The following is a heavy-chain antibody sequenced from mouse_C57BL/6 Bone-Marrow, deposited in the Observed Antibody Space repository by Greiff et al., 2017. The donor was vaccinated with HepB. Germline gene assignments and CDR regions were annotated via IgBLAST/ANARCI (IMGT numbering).Heavy chain of an antibody. V-gene: IGHV1-19*01. CDR3: ARWGNHYFDY. Sequence: EVQLQQSGPVLVKPGASVKMSCKASGYTFTDYYMNWVKQSHGKSLEWIGVINPYNGGTSYNQKFKGKATLTVDKSSSTAFMELNSLTSEDSAVYYCARWGNHYFDYWGQGTTLTVSS. CDR2: INPYNGGT. CDR1: GYTFTDYY. D-gene: IGHD2-1*01. J-gene: IGHJ2*01.